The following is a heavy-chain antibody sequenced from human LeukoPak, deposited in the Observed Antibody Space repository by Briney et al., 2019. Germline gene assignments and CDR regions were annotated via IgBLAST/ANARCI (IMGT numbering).Heavy chain of an antibody. CDR3: ASHPSDYDRWFDP. J-gene: IGHJ5*02. CDR2: INHSGST. Sequence: KPSETLSLTCAVYGGSFSGYYWSWIRQPPGKGLEWVGEINHSGSTNYNPSLKSRVTISVDTSKNQFSLKLSSVTAADTAVYYCASHPSDYDRWFDPWGQGTLVTVSS. D-gene: IGHD4-17*01. V-gene: IGHV4-34*01. CDR1: GGSFSGYY.